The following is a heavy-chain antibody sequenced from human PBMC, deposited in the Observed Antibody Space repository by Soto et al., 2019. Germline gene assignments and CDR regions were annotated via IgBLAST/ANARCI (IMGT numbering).Heavy chain of an antibody. V-gene: IGHV3-30*18. J-gene: IGHJ4*02. CDR2: ISYDGSNK. CDR1: GFTFSSYG. Sequence: QVQLVESGEGVVQPGRSLRLSCAASGFTFSSYGMHWVRQAPGKGLEWVAVISYDGSNKYYADSVKGRFTISRDNSKNTLYLQMNSLRAEDTAVYYCAKPVELDQTAYFDYWGQGTLVTVSS. CDR3: AKPVELDQTAYFDY. D-gene: IGHD1-1*01.